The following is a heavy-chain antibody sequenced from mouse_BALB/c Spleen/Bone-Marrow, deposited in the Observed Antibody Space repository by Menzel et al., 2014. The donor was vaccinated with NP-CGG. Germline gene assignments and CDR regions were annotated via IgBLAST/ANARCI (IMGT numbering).Heavy chain of an antibody. D-gene: IGHD3-3*01. CDR1: GYTFTDYY. J-gene: IGHJ3*01. V-gene: IGHV1-77*01. CDR3: AREGDPGAWFAY. Sequence: VQLQQSGAELARPGASVKLSCKASGYTFTDYYINWVKQRTGQGLEWIGEIYPGSGNTYYNEKFKGKATLTADKSSSTAYMRLSSLTSEDSAVYFCAREGDPGAWFAYWGQETLVTVSA. CDR2: IYPGSGNT.